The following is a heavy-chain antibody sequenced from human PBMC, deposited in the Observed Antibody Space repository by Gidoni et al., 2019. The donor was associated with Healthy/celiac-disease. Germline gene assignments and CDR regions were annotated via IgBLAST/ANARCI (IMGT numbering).Heavy chain of an antibody. CDR3: ARSPITMIVVVITTPWFDY. Sequence: QVQLVESGGGVVQPGRSLRLSCPASGFHFSSYAMHWVRQAPGKGLEWVAVISYDGSNKYYADSVKGRFTISRDNSKNTLYLQMNSLRAEDTAVYYCARSPITMIVVVITTPWFDYWGQGNLVTVSS. CDR1: GFHFSSYA. CDR2: ISYDGSNK. J-gene: IGHJ4*02. V-gene: IGHV3-30-3*01. D-gene: IGHD3-22*01.